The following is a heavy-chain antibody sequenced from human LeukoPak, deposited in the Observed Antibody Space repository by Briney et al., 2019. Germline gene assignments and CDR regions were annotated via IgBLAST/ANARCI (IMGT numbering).Heavy chain of an antibody. Sequence: PSETLSLTCTVSGGSISSYYWSWIRQPPGKGLEWIGYIYYSGSTNYNPSLKSRVTISVDTSKNQFSLKLSSVTAADTAVYYCARARRGSSGFDIWGRGTMVTVSS. D-gene: IGHD1-26*01. V-gene: IGHV4-59*01. CDR1: GGSISSYY. CDR3: ARARRGSSGFDI. J-gene: IGHJ3*02. CDR2: IYYSGST.